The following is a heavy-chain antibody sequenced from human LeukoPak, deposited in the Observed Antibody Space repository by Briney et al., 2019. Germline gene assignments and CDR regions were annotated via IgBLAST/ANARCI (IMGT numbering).Heavy chain of an antibody. CDR3: ARDPCTNGVCYQENWFDP. Sequence: GGSLRLSCAASGFTFSSYWMHWVRQAPGKGLVWVSRINSDGSSTSYADSVKGRLTISRDNAKNTLYLQMNSLRAEDTAVYYCARDPCTNGVCYQENWFDPWGQGTLVTVSS. J-gene: IGHJ5*02. V-gene: IGHV3-74*01. D-gene: IGHD2-8*01. CDR2: INSDGSST. CDR1: GFTFSSYW.